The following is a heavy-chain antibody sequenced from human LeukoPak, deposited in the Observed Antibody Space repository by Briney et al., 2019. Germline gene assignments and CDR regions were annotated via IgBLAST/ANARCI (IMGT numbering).Heavy chain of an antibody. J-gene: IGHJ4*02. CDR2: ITGSGGST. CDR3: AKDRDNWNDGDYFDY. V-gene: IGHV3-23*01. D-gene: IGHD1-1*01. CDR1: GFTFSGFV. Sequence: GGSLRLSCAASGFTFSGFVISWVRQAPGKGLEWVSSITGSGGSTYYADSVKGRFTISRDNSKNTLFLQMNSLRAEDTAVYYCAKDRDNWNDGDYFDYWGQGTLATVSS.